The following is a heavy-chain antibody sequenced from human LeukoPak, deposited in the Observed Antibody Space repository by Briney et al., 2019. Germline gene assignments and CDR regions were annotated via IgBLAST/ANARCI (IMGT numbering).Heavy chain of an antibody. Sequence: GGSLRLSCAASGFTFHDHGMSWVRQVPGKGLEWVSALNWNGDNTGYGDSVKGRFTISRDNAKKSLYLQMNSLTAEDTAYYYCAREEGPYFDCWGQGTLVTVSS. CDR2: LNWNGDNT. J-gene: IGHJ4*02. CDR1: GFTFHDHG. CDR3: AREEGPYFDC. V-gene: IGHV3-20*04.